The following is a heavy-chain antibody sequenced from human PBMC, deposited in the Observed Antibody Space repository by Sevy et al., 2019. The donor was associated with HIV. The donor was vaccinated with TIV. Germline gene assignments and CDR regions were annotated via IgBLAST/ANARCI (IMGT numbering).Heavy chain of an antibody. J-gene: IGHJ4*02. D-gene: IGHD6-19*01. CDR1: GFTFSSHA. CDR3: ARQAGYSTRWSPGNY. CDR2: ISYDGVIK. V-gene: IGHV3-30*14. Sequence: GGSLRLSCAASGFTFSSHAMHWVRQAPGKGLEWVALISYDGVIKYYAESVKGRFTISRDNSKNTLYLQMNSLRADDTAVYYCARQAGYSTRWSPGNYWGQGTLVTVSS.